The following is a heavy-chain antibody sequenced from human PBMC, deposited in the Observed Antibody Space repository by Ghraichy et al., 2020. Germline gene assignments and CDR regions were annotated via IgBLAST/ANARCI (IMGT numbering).Heavy chain of an antibody. CDR1: AFTFRNYA. V-gene: IGHV3-23*01. CDR2: ITPSGSST. D-gene: IGHD2-21*02. J-gene: IGHJ6*02. CDR3: AKDCGGGCYLNLDV. Sequence: GGSRRLSCAASAFTFRNYAMSWVRQAPGKGLEWVSGITPSGSSTYYADSVKGRFTISRDNSKNTLYLQMNSLRVDDTAVYYCAKDCGGGCYLNLDVWGQGTTVTVSS.